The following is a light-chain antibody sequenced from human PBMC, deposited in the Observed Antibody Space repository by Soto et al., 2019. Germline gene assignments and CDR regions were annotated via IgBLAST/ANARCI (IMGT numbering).Light chain of an antibody. J-gene: IGLJ2*01. CDR2: EVS. CDR3: NFYTSRSVV. Sequence: QSVLTQPASVSGSPGQSITISCTGTSSDVGGYNYVSWYQQHPGKAPKLMIYEVSNRPSGVSNRFSGSKSGNTASLTISGLQSEDAADYSCNFYTSRSVVFGRVTKHTV. CDR1: SSDVGGYNY. V-gene: IGLV2-14*01.